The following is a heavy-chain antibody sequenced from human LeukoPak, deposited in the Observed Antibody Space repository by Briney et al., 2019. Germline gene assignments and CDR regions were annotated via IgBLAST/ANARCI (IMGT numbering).Heavy chain of an antibody. CDR3: ARVSNWNYADY. D-gene: IGHD1-7*01. CDR2: IKRDGSEK. CDR1: GFTFSSYW. V-gene: IGHV3-7*01. Sequence: PGGSLRLSCAASGFTFSSYWMSWVRQAPGKGLEWVANIKRDGSEKYYVDSVKGRFTISRDNAKNSLYLQMNRLRAEDTAVYYCARVSNWNYADYWDQGTLVTVSS. J-gene: IGHJ4*02.